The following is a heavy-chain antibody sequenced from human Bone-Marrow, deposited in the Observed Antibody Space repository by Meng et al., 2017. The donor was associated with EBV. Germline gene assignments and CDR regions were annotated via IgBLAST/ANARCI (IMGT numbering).Heavy chain of an antibody. Sequence: QVQLVESGGGQVKPGGSLRLSFAVSGFTFIDYHMSWIRQAPGKGLEWVSHIGRSDNTVYYADSVKGRFTISRDNAKNSLYLQMNSLRAEDTAVYYCARGDILVGYNWFDPWGQGTLVTVSS. CDR3: ARGDILVGYNWFDP. CDR1: GFTFIDYH. V-gene: IGHV3-11*01. CDR2: IGRSDNTV. J-gene: IGHJ5*02. D-gene: IGHD2-2*01.